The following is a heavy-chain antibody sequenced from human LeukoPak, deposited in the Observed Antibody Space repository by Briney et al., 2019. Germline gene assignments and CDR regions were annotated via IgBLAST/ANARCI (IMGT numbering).Heavy chain of an antibody. CDR2: ISSSSSYI. CDR1: GFTFSSYS. Sequence: KPGGSLRLSCAASGFTFSSYSMNWVRQAPGKGLEWVSSISSSSSYIHYADSVKGRSTISRDTAKNSLYLQMNSLRAEDTAVYYCARDLTLDYWGQGTLVTVSS. V-gene: IGHV3-21*01. CDR3: ARDLTLDY. J-gene: IGHJ4*02.